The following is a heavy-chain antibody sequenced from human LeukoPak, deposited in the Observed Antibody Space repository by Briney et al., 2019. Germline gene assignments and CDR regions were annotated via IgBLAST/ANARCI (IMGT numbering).Heavy chain of an antibody. CDR3: ARDIELST. V-gene: IGHV3-23*01. D-gene: IGHD3-16*02. CDR1: GFTFRDSA. CDR2: ISLSGDNT. Sequence: GGSLRLSCAASGFTFRDSAMSWVRQAPGKVLEWVSLISLSGDNTYYTDSVKGRFTISRDNSKDTLYLQMNSLRAEDTAIYYCARDIELSTWGLGTMVTVSS. J-gene: IGHJ3*01.